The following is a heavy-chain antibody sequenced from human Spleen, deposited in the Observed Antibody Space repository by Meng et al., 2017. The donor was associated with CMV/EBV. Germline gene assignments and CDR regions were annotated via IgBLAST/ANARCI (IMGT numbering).Heavy chain of an antibody. J-gene: IGHJ4*03. Sequence: ASVKVSCKASGYTFTGYYMYWVRQAPGQGLEWMGWINPNSGGTDYAQKFQGRVTMTRDTSISTAYMELSRLRSDDTAVYYCARGFSQPENDVQVDYWGQGTTVTVSS. CDR2: INPNSGGT. D-gene: IGHD1-1*01. CDR3: ARGFSQPENDVQVDY. CDR1: GYTFTGYY. V-gene: IGHV1-2*02.